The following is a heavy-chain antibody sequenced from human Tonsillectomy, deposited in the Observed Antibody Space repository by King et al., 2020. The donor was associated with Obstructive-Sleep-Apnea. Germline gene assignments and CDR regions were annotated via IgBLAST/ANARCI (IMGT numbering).Heavy chain of an antibody. CDR2: IYYTGST. CDR1: GASMTSSSYY. D-gene: IGHD1-26*01. CDR3: ARRYSGSYPFDY. V-gene: IGHV4-39*01. J-gene: IGHJ4*02. Sequence: QLQESGPGLVKPSETLSLTCTVFGASMTSSSYYWGWIRQPPGKGLEWIGSIYYTGSTNYNPSLKRRVTISIDTSKKQFSLNLTSVTAADTAVYYCARRYSGSYPFDYWGQGTLVAVSS.